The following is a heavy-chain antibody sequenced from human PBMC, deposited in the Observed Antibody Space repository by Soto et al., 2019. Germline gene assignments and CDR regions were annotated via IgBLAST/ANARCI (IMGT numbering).Heavy chain of an antibody. CDR2: IYHSGIT. D-gene: IGHD1-7*01. Sequence: SETLSLTCTVSSGSISSSNWWTWVRQPPGKGLEWIGEIYHSGITNSNPSLKSRVTMSVDKSKNQFSLNLISVSAADTAVYYCARQITGSTGFDYWGQGALVTVSS. CDR3: ARQITGSTGFDY. CDR1: SGSISSSNW. J-gene: IGHJ4*02. V-gene: IGHV4-4*02.